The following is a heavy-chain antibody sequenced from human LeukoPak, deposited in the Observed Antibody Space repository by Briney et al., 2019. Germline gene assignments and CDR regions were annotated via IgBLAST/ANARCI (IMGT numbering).Heavy chain of an antibody. V-gene: IGHV4-39*01. D-gene: IGHD4-23*01. Sequence: SETLSLTCTVSGGSISSSSYYWGWIRQPPGKGLEWIGSIYYSRSTYYNPSLKSRVTISVDTSKNQFSLKLSSVTAADTAVYYCARQYATVDYFDYWGQGTLVTVSS. CDR3: ARQYATVDYFDY. CDR1: GGSISSSSYY. J-gene: IGHJ4*02. CDR2: IYYSRST.